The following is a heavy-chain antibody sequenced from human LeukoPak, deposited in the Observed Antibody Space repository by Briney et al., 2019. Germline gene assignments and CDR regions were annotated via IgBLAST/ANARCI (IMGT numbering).Heavy chain of an antibody. Sequence: GGSLRLSCAASGFTFSAYAMHWFRQAPGKGLEWLAVISPTENKNNYADSAKGRFTISRDNSKDTLYLQMNSLRAEDTAVYYCARDGRYVHYGMDVWGQGTTVTVSS. J-gene: IGHJ6*02. CDR2: ISPTENKN. CDR3: ARDGRYVHYGMDV. CDR1: GFTFSAYA. D-gene: IGHD3-16*01. V-gene: IGHV3-30-3*01.